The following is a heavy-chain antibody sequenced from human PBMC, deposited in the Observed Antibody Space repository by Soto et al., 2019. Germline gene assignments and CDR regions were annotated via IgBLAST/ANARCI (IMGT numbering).Heavy chain of an antibody. CDR1: GASIRSYY. CDR3: ARALVTDYNSRDYHYYFAMDV. Sequence: SETLSLTCSVSGASIRSYYWSWIRHLPGKGLEWIANVYHTGTTYYNPSLKSRVSMSVDTSQNQFSLILASVTAADTAVYYCARALVTDYNSRDYHYYFAMDVWGQGTSVTVSS. D-gene: IGHD3-22*01. CDR2: VYHTGTT. J-gene: IGHJ6*02. V-gene: IGHV4-59*06.